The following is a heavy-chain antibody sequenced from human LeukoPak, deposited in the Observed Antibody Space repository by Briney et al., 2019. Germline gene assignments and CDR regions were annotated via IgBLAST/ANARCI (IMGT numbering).Heavy chain of an antibody. Sequence: PGGFLRLSCVASGFTFSDYYMGWVRQPPGKGLEWVANIKQDGSEKYYVDSVKGRFTISRDNAKNSLFLQMNSLRAEDTAVYYCAREVTPYYWGQGTLVTVSS. CDR2: IKQDGSEK. D-gene: IGHD4-23*01. J-gene: IGHJ4*02. CDR1: GFTFSDYY. CDR3: AREVTPYY. V-gene: IGHV3-7*01.